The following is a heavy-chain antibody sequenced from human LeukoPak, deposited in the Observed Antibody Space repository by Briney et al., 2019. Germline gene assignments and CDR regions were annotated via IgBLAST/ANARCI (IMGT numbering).Heavy chain of an antibody. CDR3: ARDRAFKAFDY. V-gene: IGHV3-7*01. CDR1: GFTFTTSW. Sequence: AGSLRLSCSASGFTFTTSWMNWVRQAPGKGLEWLASITPNASETYYVDSVRGRFTISRDDDKNSVYLQMNSLRAEDTAVYFCARDRAFKAFDYWGQGNLVSVSS. J-gene: IGHJ4*02. CDR2: ITPNASET.